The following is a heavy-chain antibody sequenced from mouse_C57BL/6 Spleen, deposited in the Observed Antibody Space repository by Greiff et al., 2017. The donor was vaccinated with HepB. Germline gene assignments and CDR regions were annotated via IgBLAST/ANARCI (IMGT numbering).Heavy chain of an antibody. J-gene: IGHJ2*01. CDR2: ISDGGSYT. CDR3: ARGDWDHLDY. V-gene: IGHV5-4*03. CDR1: GFTFSSYA. D-gene: IGHD4-1*01. Sequence: DVMLVESGGGLVKPGGSLKLSCAASGFTFSSYAMSWVRQTPEKRLEWVATISDGGSYTYYPDNVKGRFTISRDNAKNNLYLQMSHLKSEDTAMYYCARGDWDHLDYWGQGTTLTVSS.